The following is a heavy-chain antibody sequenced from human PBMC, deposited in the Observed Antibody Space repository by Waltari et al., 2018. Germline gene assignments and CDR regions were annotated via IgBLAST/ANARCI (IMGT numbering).Heavy chain of an antibody. V-gene: IGHV1-69*12. Sequence: QVQLVPSGAEVKKPWSVVKYCCKAAGSSVGNYGITWVRQAPGEGLEWMGGIIPIFGTAPNYAQKFQGRLTVTADESTATVYMDLSGLRSDDTAVYYCARRQLGGPFDPWGQGTLVSVSS. CDR1: GSSVGNYG. J-gene: IGHJ5*02. CDR2: IIPIFGTAP. D-gene: IGHD3-16*01. CDR3: ARRQLGGPFDP.